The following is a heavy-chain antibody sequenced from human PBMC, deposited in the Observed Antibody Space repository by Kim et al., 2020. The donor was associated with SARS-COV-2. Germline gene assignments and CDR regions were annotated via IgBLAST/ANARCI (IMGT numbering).Heavy chain of an antibody. J-gene: IGHJ6*02. CDR1: GFTFGDYA. D-gene: IGHD5-18*01. CDR3: AKDFGPYSYGRDWGYYYYYGMDV. CDR2: ISWNSGSI. V-gene: IGHV3-9*01. Sequence: GGSLRLSCAASGFTFGDYAMHWVRQAPGKGLEWVSGISWNSGSIGYADSVKGRFTISRDNAKNSLYLQMNSLRAEDTALYYCAKDFGPYSYGRDWGYYYYYGMDVWGQGTTVTVSS.